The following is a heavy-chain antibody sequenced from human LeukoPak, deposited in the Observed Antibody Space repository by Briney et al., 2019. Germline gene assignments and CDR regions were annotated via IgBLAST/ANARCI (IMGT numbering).Heavy chain of an antibody. CDR1: GFTFSDYY. Sequence: PGGSLRLSCAASGFTFSDYYMSWIRQAPGKGLEWVSGISGSGGSTYYVDSVKGRFTISRDNSKNTLYLQMNSLRAEDTAVYYCAKDRRQYSSGYSDWGQGTLVTVSS. V-gene: IGHV3-23*01. J-gene: IGHJ4*02. CDR3: AKDRRQYSSGYSD. D-gene: IGHD3-22*01. CDR2: ISGSGGST.